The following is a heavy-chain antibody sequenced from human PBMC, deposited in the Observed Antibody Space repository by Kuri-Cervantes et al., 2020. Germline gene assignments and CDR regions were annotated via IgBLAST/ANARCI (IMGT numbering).Heavy chain of an antibody. V-gene: IGHV3-23*01. CDR1: GFTFSSFS. Sequence: GGSLRLSCAASGFTFSSFSMTWVRQTPGKGLEWVSVISNNGADTFYADSVRGRFTISRDNSKNTLYLQMNSLRSEDTAVYYCARGLYSSSWSTPYYYYGMDVWGQGTTVTVSS. CDR3: ARGLYSSSWSTPYYYYGMDV. D-gene: IGHD6-13*01. CDR2: ISNNGADT. J-gene: IGHJ6*02.